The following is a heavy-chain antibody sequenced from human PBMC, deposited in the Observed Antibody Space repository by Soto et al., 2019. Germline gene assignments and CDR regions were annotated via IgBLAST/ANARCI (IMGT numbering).Heavy chain of an antibody. Sequence: EVQVVESGGGLIKPGGSLRLSCGASGFTFRNAWMSWVRQAPGKGLEWVARIKSSADGGTPAYPAPGKGRFIIPRDDSKSTLYLQLNYLRTEDTAVYDCSTSTKYYDNRRYRRYFDVWGRGTLVTVSS. J-gene: IGHJ2*01. V-gene: IGHV3-15*01. CDR3: STSTKYYDNRRYRRYFDV. D-gene: IGHD3-22*01. CDR1: GFTFRNAW. CDR2: IKSSADGGTP.